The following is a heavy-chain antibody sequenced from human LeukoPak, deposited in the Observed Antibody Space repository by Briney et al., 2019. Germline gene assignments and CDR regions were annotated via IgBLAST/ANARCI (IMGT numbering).Heavy chain of an antibody. J-gene: IGHJ5*02. Sequence: PSETLSLTCTVSGVSISSYYWSWIRQPPGKGLEWIGYIYYSGSTNYNPSLKSRVTISVDTSKNQFSLKLSSVTAADTAVYYCASGVAVAGTGSWFDPWGQGTLVTVSS. CDR1: GVSISSYY. D-gene: IGHD6-19*01. V-gene: IGHV4-59*01. CDR2: IYYSGST. CDR3: ASGVAVAGTGSWFDP.